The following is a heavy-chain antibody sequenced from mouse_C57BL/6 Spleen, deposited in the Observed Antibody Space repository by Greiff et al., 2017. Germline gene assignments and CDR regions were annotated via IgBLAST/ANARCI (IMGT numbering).Heavy chain of an antibody. V-gene: IGHV1-59*01. Sequence: VQLQQPGAELVRPGTSVKLSCKASGYTFTSYWMHWVKQRPGQGLEWIGVIAPSDSYTNYNQKFKGKATLTVDTSSSTAYMQLSSLTSEDSAVYYCAPRDGGYFDVWGTGTTVTVSS. CDR1: GYTFTSYW. CDR3: APRDGGYFDV. D-gene: IGHD3-3*01. J-gene: IGHJ1*03. CDR2: IAPSDSYT.